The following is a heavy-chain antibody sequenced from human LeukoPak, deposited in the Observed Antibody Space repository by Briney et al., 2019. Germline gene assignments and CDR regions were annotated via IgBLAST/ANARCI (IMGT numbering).Heavy chain of an antibody. J-gene: IGHJ4*02. CDR3: ARHSAVPHYFDY. CDR1: GDSISIYY. V-gene: IGHV4-59*08. CDR2: IYYRVRS. Sequence: SETLSLTCTVSGDSISIYYWSCLPHPPGGGVEWIGYIYYRVRSNYTPSRKSRVTISVDTSKNQFSLKLTSVTAADTAVYYCARHSAVPHYFDYWGQGTLVTVS. D-gene: IGHD6-25*01.